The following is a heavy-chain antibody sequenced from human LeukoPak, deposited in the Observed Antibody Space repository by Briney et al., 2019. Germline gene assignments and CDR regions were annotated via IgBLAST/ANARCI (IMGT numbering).Heavy chain of an antibody. Sequence: SETLSLTCIVSGASITSHYWSWIRQPPGKGPECIGYIYNRGSINYKPSLTSRVTISIDTSKKQFSLRLSSVTAADTAVYYCTRGYNSGWHDYWGQGTGTTVSA. CDR3: TRGYNSGWHDY. CDR2: IYNRGSI. V-gene: IGHV4-59*08. J-gene: IGHJ4*02. D-gene: IGHD6-19*01. CDR1: GASITSHY.